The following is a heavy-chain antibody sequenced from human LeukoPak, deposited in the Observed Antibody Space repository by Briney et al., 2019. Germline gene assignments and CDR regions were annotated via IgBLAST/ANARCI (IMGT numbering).Heavy chain of an antibody. CDR3: ARVGLGAQNWLVDP. CDR1: GGSFSGYY. Sequence: SETLSLTCAVYGGSFSGYYWSWIRQPPGKGLKWIGEINHSGSTNYNPSLKSRVTISVDTSKNQFSLKLSSVTAADTAVYYCARVGLGAQNWLVDPWGQGTLVTVSS. CDR2: INHSGST. V-gene: IGHV4-34*01. D-gene: IGHD3-16*01. J-gene: IGHJ5*02.